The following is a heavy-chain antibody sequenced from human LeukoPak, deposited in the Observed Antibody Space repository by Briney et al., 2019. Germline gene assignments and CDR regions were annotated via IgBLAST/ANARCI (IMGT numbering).Heavy chain of an antibody. V-gene: IGHV4/OR15-8*01. Sequence: KSSETLSLTCAVSGASIASHSWWSWVRQPPGKGLEWIGEVYHSGGANYKPSLKSRVTISVDMSRNHFSLKLTSVTAADTAVYFCAYNRNFALDNWGQGTLVTVSS. J-gene: IGHJ4*01. D-gene: IGHD1-14*01. CDR2: VYHSGGA. CDR3: AYNRNFALDN. CDR1: GASIASHSW.